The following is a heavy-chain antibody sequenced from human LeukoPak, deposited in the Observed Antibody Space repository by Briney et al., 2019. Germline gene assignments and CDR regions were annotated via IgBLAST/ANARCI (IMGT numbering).Heavy chain of an antibody. CDR2: MNPNSGNT. Sequence: ASVKVSCKASGYTFTSYDINWVRQATGQGLEWMGWMNPNSGNTGYAQKFQGRVTMTRNTSISTAYMELSSLRSEDTAVYYCARDFEKQLGIDYWGQGTLVTVSS. V-gene: IGHV1-8*01. J-gene: IGHJ4*02. CDR3: ARDFEKQLGIDY. D-gene: IGHD7-27*01. CDR1: GYTFTSYD.